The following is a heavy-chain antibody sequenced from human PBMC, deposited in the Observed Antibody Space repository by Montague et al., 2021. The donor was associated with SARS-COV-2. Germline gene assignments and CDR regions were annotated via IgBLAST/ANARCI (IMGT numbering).Heavy chain of an antibody. J-gene: IGHJ4*02. Sequence: SETLSLTCTVSGGSISPYYWSWIWQPPGKGLEWIGNIYYTGSTNYNSSLKSRLTISVDTSENQFSLKVTSVTPADTAVYYCARVGWELRVGDYYVDYWGQGTLVTVSS. CDR2: IYYTGST. D-gene: IGHD1-26*01. V-gene: IGHV4-59*01. CDR1: GGSISPYY. CDR3: ARVGWELRVGDYYVDY.